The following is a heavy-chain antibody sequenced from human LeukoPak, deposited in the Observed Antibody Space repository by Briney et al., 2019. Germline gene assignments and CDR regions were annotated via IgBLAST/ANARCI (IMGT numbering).Heavy chain of an antibody. Sequence: PGGSLRLSCAASGFSFSTYSMNWVRQAPRKGLEWVSLIYPGGDTAYYADSVKGRFTISRDNSKNTLYLQMNSLRAEDTAVYYCAKVVGATTRGYFDYWGQGTLVTVSS. CDR1: GFSFSTYS. CDR2: IYPGGDTA. CDR3: AKVVGATTRGYFDY. D-gene: IGHD1-26*01. J-gene: IGHJ4*02. V-gene: IGHV3-23*03.